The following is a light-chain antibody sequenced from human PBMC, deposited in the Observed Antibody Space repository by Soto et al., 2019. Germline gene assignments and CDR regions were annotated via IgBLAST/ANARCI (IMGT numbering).Light chain of an antibody. V-gene: IGKV2-28*01. CDR2: LGS. CDR1: QSLLHSNGYNY. J-gene: IGKJ1*01. Sequence: DIVMTQSPLSLPVTPGEPASISCRSSQSLLHSNGYNYLDWYLQKPGQSPQLLIDLGSNRASGVPDRFSGSGPGTDFTLKISRVEAEDVGVYYCMQALQTPPTVGQGTKVEIK. CDR3: MQALQTPPT.